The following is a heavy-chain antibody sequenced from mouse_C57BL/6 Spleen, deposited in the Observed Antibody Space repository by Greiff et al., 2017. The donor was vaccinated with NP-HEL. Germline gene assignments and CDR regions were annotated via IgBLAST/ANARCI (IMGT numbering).Heavy chain of an antibody. CDR1: GFTFSDYY. J-gene: IGHJ1*03. Sequence: VQLKESGGGLVQPGGSLKLSCAASGFTFSDYYMYWVRQTPEKRLEWVAYISNGGGSTYYPDTVKGRFTISRDNAKNTLYLQMSRLKSEDTAMYYCARVWDVGYFDVWGTVTTVTVSS. V-gene: IGHV5-12*01. CDR3: ARVWDVGYFDV. D-gene: IGHD4-1*01. CDR2: ISNGGGST.